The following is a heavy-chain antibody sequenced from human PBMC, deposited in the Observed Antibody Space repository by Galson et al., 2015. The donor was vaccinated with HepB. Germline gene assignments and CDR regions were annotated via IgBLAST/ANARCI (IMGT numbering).Heavy chain of an antibody. CDR3: ARGRSSSWYPTLFDY. CDR1: GYSFTSYW. Sequence: QSGAEVKKPGESLKISCKGSGYSFTSYWIGWVRQMPGKGLEWMGIIYPGDSDTRYSPSFQGQVTISADKSISTAYLQWSSLKASDTAMYYCARGRSSSWYPTLFDYWGQGTLVTVSS. J-gene: IGHJ4*02. CDR2: IYPGDSDT. D-gene: IGHD6-13*01. V-gene: IGHV5-51*03.